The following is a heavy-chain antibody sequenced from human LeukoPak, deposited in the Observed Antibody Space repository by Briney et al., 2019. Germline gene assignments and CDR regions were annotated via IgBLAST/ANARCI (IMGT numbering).Heavy chain of an antibody. Sequence: GGSLRLSCAASGFTFDDYAMHWVRQAPGKGLEWVSLISGDGGTTYYADSVKGRFTISRDNSKNTLYLKMNSLRAEDTAIYYCAKMIGPIDYWGQGTLVPVSS. V-gene: IGHV3-43*02. CDR3: AKMIGPIDY. J-gene: IGHJ4*02. D-gene: IGHD3-16*01. CDR1: GFTFDDYA. CDR2: ISGDGGTT.